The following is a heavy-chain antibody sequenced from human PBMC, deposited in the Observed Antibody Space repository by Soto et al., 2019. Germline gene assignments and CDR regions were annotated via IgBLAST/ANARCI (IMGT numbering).Heavy chain of an antibody. CDR3: ARGAFTIFGVNDWFDP. CDR1: GDGVSSNSAA. CDR2: TYYRSKWYN. Sequence: SQTLSLTCAISGDGVSSNSAAWNWIRQSPSRGLEWLGRTYYRSKWYNDYAVSVKSRITINPDTSKNQFSLQLNSVTPEDTAVYYCARGAFTIFGVNDWFDPWGQGTLVTVSS. D-gene: IGHD3-3*01. V-gene: IGHV6-1*01. J-gene: IGHJ5*02.